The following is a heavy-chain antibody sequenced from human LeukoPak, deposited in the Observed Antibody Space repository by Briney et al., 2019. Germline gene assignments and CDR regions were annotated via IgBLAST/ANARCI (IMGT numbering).Heavy chain of an antibody. CDR2: MNPNSGNT. Sequence: ASVKVSCKASGYTFTSYDINWVRQATGQGLEWMGWMNPNSGNTGYAQKFQGRVTMTRNTSISTAYMELGSLRSEDTAVYYCARGNLLLGSDAFDIWGQGTIVTVSS. D-gene: IGHD2-2*01. J-gene: IGHJ3*02. V-gene: IGHV1-8*01. CDR3: ARGNLLLGSDAFDI. CDR1: GYTFTSYD.